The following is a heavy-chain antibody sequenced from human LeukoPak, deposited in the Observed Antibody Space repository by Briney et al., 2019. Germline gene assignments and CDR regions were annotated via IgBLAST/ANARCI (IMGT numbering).Heavy chain of an antibody. V-gene: IGHV4-30-4*01. J-gene: IGHJ6*02. D-gene: IGHD3-10*01. CDR1: GVSISSGDYY. CDR2: IYYSGST. Sequence: PSETLSLTCTVSGVSISSGDYYWSWIRQPPGKGLEWIGYIYYSGSTYYNPSLKSRVTISVDTSKNQFSLKLSSVTAADTAVYYCARDYQSSGTLPSGVDYYGMDVWGQGTTVTVSS. CDR3: ARDYQSSGTLPSGVDYYGMDV.